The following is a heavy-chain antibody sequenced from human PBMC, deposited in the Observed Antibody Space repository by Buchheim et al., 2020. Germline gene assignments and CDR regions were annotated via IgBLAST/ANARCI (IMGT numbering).Heavy chain of an antibody. CDR2: ISYDGSNK. CDR3: AKDPAFLYGAQGYFDY. J-gene: IGHJ4*02. V-gene: IGHV3-30*18. Sequence: QVQLVESGGGVVQPGRSLRLSCAASGFTFSSYGMHWVRQAPGKGLEWVAVISYDGSNKYYADSVKGRFTISRDNSKNTPYLQMNSLRAEDTAVYYCAKDPAFLYGAQGYFDYWGQGTL. D-gene: IGHD3-16*01. CDR1: GFTFSSYG.